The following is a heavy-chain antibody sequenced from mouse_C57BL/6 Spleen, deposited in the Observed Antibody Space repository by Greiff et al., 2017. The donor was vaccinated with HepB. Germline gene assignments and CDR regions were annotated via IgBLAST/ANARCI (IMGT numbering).Heavy chain of an antibody. D-gene: IGHD3-2*02. V-gene: IGHV1-52*01. Sequence: VQLQQPGAELVRPGSSVKLSCKASGYTFTSYWMHWVNQRPIQGLEWIGNIDPSDSETHYNQKFKDKATLTVDKSSSTAYMQLSSLTSEDSAVYYCARWGSSAFAYWGQGTLVTVSA. CDR1: GYTFTSYW. J-gene: IGHJ3*01. CDR3: ARWGSSAFAY. CDR2: IDPSDSET.